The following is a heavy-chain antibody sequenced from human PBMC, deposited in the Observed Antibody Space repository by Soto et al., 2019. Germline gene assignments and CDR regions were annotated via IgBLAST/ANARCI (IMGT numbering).Heavy chain of an antibody. J-gene: IGHJ4*02. CDR2: VSSGGGT. CDR1: GFTFSTYA. D-gene: IGHD2-15*01. CDR3: AKRRGAGGHFDY. Sequence: LRLSCAASGFTFSTYAMGWVRQAPGKGLEWVSVVSSGGGTHYADSVKGRFTVSRDNSKNTLSLQMNSLRADDTAVYYCAKRRGAGGHFDYWGQGALVTVSS. V-gene: IGHV3-23*01.